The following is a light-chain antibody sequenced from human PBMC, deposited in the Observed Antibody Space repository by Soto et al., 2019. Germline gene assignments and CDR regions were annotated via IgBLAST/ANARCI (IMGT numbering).Light chain of an antibody. J-gene: IGLJ2*01. CDR1: SSDVGAYNY. V-gene: IGLV2-11*01. Sequence: QSALTQPPSVSGSPGQSVTISCTGTSSDVGAYNYVSWHQQHPGKAPKLVIYDVTQRPSGVPDRFSASKSGITASLTISGLQAEDEADYYCCSYAAGDSFKFGGGTKLTVL. CDR3: CSYAAGDSFK. CDR2: DVT.